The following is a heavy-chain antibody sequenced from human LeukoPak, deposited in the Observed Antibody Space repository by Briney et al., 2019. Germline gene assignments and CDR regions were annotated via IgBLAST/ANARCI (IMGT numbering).Heavy chain of an antibody. CDR3: ARDKIVGATHFDY. CDR2: IKQDGSEK. J-gene: IGHJ4*02. Sequence: GGTLRLSCTTSGFNFSIYPMTWVRQAPGKGLEWVANIKQDGSEKYYVDSVKGRFTISRDNAKNSLYLQMNSLRAEDTAIYYCARDKIVGATHFDYWGQGTLVTVSS. CDR1: GFNFSIYP. V-gene: IGHV3-7*01. D-gene: IGHD1-26*01.